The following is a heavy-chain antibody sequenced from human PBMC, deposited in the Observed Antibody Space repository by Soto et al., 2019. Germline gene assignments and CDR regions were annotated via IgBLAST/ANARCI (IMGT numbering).Heavy chain of an antibody. CDR2: IIPMFGTA. CDR3: AVIGYDLDY. D-gene: IGHD5-12*01. V-gene: IGHV1-69*06. Sequence: QVQLVQSGAEVKKPGSSVKVSCKGSGDTFHRHALSWVRQAPGQGLEWMGGIIPMFGTANYAQKFQGRVTITADTSTRTAYMELSSLRFEDTAFYYCAVIGYDLDYWGQGTLVAVSS. CDR1: GDTFHRHA. J-gene: IGHJ4*02.